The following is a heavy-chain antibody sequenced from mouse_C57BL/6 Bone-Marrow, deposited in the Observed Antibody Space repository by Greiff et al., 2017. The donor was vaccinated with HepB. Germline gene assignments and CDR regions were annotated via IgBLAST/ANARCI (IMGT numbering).Heavy chain of an antibody. CDR3: ARYYYGSSHWYFDV. J-gene: IGHJ1*03. CDR2: INPNYGTT. V-gene: IGHV1-39*01. Sequence: EVKLQQSGPELVKPGASVKISCKASGYSFTDYNMNWVKQSNGKSLEWIGVINPNYGTTSYNQKFKGKATLTVDQSSSTAYMQLNSLTSEDSAVYYCARYYYGSSHWYFDVWGTGTTVTVSS. D-gene: IGHD1-1*01. CDR1: GYSFTDYN.